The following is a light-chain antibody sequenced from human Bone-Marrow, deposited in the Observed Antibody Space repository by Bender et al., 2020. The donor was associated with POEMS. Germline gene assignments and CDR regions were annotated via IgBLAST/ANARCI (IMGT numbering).Light chain of an antibody. J-gene: IGLJ3*02. CDR2: GNS. Sequence: QSVLTQPPSVSEAPGQMVTISCTGSSSNIGAGYDVHWYQQLPGTAPKVLIYGNSNRPSGVPDRFSGSKSGTSASLAITGLQAEDEADYYCQSYDSSLSGYWVFGGGTKLTVL. CDR3: QSYDSSLSGYWV. CDR1: SSNIGAGYD. V-gene: IGLV1-40*01.